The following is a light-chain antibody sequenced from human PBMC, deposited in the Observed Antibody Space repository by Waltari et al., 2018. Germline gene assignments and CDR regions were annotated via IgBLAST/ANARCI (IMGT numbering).Light chain of an antibody. CDR1: TSDVGTYNY. J-gene: IGLJ2*01. CDR3: SSYTSSTTSVV. V-gene: IGLV2-14*03. Sequence: QSALTQPASVYGSPGQSITISCTGTTSDVGTYNYVSWYQQRPGKAPKLIIYDVTKRPSGVSNRFSGSKSGNTASLTISGLQAEDEADYYCSSYTSSTTSVVFGGGTKVTVL. CDR2: DVT.